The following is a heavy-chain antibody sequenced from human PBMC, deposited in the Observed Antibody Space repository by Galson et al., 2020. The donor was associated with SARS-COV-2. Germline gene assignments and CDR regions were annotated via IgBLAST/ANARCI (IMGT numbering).Heavy chain of an antibody. V-gene: IGHV1-18*04. CDR2: ISTFNGNT. D-gene: IGHD6-13*01. CDR1: GYTFTSYG. J-gene: IGHJ4*02. CDR3: ARGLAPNEYSSSWERIDY. Sequence: GESLKISCKASGYTFTSYGISWVRQAPGQGLEWMGWISTFNGNTNYAQKLQGRVTMTTDTSTSTAYMELRSLRSDDTAVYFCARGLAPNEYSSSWERIDYWGQGTLVTVSS.